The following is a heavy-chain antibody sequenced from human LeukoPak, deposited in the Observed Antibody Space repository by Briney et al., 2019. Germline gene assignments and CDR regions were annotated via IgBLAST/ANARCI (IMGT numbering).Heavy chain of an antibody. CDR3: ARVHNWNYVSTPNYFDY. Sequence: GASVKVSCKASGYTFTGYYMHWVRQAPGQGLEWMGWINPNSGGTNYAQKFQGRVTMTRDTSINTAYMELSRLRSDDTAVYYCARVHNWNYVSTPNYFDYWGQGTLVTVSS. CDR1: GYTFTGYY. D-gene: IGHD1-7*01. V-gene: IGHV1-2*02. CDR2: INPNSGGT. J-gene: IGHJ4*02.